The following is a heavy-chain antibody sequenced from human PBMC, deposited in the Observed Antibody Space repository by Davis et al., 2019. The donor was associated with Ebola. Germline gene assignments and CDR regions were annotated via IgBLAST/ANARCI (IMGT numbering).Heavy chain of an antibody. J-gene: IGHJ4*02. CDR3: GRGEPGDDFWNGLMAH. CDR2: IIPIFGTA. Sequence: AASVKVSCKASGYTFTSYGISWVRQAPGQGLEWVGGIIPIFGTADYAQKFQGRVIMTADTSTGTAYMELNSLRSEDTAVYYCGRGEPGDDFWNGLMAHWGQGTLVTVSS. D-gene: IGHD3-3*01. V-gene: IGHV1-69*06. CDR1: GYTFTSYG.